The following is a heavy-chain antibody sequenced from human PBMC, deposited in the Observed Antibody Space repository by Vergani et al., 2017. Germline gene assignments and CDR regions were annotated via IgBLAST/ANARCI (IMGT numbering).Heavy chain of an antibody. J-gene: IGHJ3*02. CDR1: GGSISSSSYY. CDR2: IYYSGST. D-gene: IGHD5-12*01. Sequence: QLQLQESGPGLVKPSETLSLTCPVSGGSISSSSYYWGWIRQPPGKGLEWIGSIYYSGSTYYNPSLKSRVTISVDTSKNQFSLKLSSVTAADTAVYYCARPGSYSGYEYAFDIWGQGTMVTVSS. V-gene: IGHV4-39*01. CDR3: ARPGSYSGYEYAFDI.